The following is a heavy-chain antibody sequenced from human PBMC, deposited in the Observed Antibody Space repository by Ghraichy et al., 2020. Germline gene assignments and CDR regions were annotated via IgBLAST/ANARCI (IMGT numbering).Heavy chain of an antibody. J-gene: IGHJ4*02. Sequence: GGSLRLSCAASGFTFSSYWMHWVRQAPGKGLEWVSHIKTDGSTTNYADSVKGRFTISRDNAKNTLYLQMNSLRADDTAVYYCSTSPRADRGNYWGQGTLGTVSS. V-gene: IGHV3-74*01. D-gene: IGHD3-10*01. CDR2: IKTDGSTT. CDR3: STSPRADRGNY. CDR1: GFTFSSYW.